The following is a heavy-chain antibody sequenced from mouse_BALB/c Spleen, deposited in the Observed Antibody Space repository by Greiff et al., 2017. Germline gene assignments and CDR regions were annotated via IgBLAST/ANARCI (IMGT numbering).Heavy chain of an antibody. J-gene: IGHJ1*01. CDR2: ISSGGST. V-gene: IGHV5-6-5*01. D-gene: IGHD1-1*01. CDR3: AREIGYYGTSYFDV. Sequence: EVKLVESGGGLVKPGGSLKLSCAASGFTFSSYAMSWVRQTPEKRLEWVASISSGGSTYYPDSVKGRFTISRDNARNILYLQMSSLRSEDTAMYYCAREIGYYGTSYFDVWGAGTTVTVSA. CDR1: GFTFSSYA.